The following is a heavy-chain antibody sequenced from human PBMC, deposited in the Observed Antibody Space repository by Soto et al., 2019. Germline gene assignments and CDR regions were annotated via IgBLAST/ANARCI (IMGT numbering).Heavy chain of an antibody. J-gene: IGHJ5*02. CDR2: ITSSSSTI. V-gene: IGHV3-48*01. CDR1: GFTFSSYG. CDR3: ARHPERIAQIGWFDP. Sequence: XXSLSLSCAASGFTFSSYGMHWVRQAPGKGLEWISYITSSSSTIYYADSVKGRFTISRDNAKNSLYLQMNSLRAEDTAVYYCARHPERIAQIGWFDPWGQGTLVTVS. D-gene: IGHD6-13*01.